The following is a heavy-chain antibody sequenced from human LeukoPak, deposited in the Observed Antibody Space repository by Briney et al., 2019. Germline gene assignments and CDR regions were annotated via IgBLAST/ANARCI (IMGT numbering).Heavy chain of an antibody. Sequence: SETLSLTCTVSGGSISTYHWSWIRQPPGKGLEWIGYIYYSGNTNYNPSLKSRVTISVDASKNQFSLKLSSVTAADTAVYYCARHGGDYYDSSGYYYYWGQGTLVTVSS. CDR1: GGSISTYH. CDR2: IYYSGNT. CDR3: ARHGGDYYDSSGYYYY. V-gene: IGHV4-59*08. D-gene: IGHD3-22*01. J-gene: IGHJ4*02.